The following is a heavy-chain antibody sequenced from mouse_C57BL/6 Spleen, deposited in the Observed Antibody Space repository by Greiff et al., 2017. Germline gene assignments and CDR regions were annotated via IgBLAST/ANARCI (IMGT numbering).Heavy chain of an antibody. CDR3: ARGDGTRAMDY. CDR1: GYTFTSYW. CDR2: IDPSDSYT. Sequence: QVQLKQPGAELVMPGASVKLSCKASGYTFTSYWMHWVKQRPGQGLEWIGEIDPSDSYTNYNQKFKGKSTLTVDKSSSTAYMQLSSLTSEDSAVYYCARGDGTRAMDYWGQGTSVTVSS. J-gene: IGHJ4*01. D-gene: IGHD2-1*01. V-gene: IGHV1-69*01.